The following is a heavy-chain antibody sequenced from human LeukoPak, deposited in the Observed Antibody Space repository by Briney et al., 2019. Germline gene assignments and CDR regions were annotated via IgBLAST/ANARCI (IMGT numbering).Heavy chain of an antibody. CDR1: GFTFSSYA. D-gene: IGHD1-26*01. V-gene: IGHV3-23*01. CDR3: AKEVVGATDYFDY. Sequence: GGSLKLSCAASGFTFSSYAMSWVRQAPGKGLEWVSAISGSGGSTYYADSVKGRFTISRDNSKNTLYLQVNSLRAEDTAVYYCAKEVVGATDYFDYWGQGTLVTVSS. J-gene: IGHJ4*02. CDR2: ISGSGGST.